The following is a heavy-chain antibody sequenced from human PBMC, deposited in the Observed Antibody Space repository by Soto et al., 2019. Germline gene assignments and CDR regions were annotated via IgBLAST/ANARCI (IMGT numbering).Heavy chain of an antibody. D-gene: IGHD4-17*01. CDR3: ATSTTVTITDYYYYYGMDV. J-gene: IGHJ6*02. Sequence: PSGAPSPPCAVFGGAFSGFFWGWIRPPPREGGEWIGEINHSGSTNYNPSLKSRVTISVDTSKNQFSLKLSSVTAADTAVYYCATSTTVTITDYYYYYGMDVWGQGTTVTVSS. V-gene: IGHV4-34*01. CDR2: INHSGST. CDR1: GGAFSGFF.